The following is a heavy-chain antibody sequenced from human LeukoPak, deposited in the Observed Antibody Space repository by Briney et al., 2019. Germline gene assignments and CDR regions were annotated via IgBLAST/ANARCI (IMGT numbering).Heavy chain of an antibody. CDR1: GFTFSSYG. V-gene: IGHV3-30*18. Sequence: GRPLRLSCAASGFTFSSYGMHWVRQAPGKGLEWVAVISYDGSNKYYADSVKGRFTISRDNSKNTLYLQMNSLRAEDTAVYYCAKDLAAAALAYWGQGTLVTVSS. J-gene: IGHJ4*02. CDR2: ISYDGSNK. CDR3: AKDLAAAALAY. D-gene: IGHD6-13*01.